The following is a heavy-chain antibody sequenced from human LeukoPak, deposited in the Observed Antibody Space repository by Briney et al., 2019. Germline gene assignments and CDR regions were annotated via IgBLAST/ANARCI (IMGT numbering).Heavy chain of an antibody. D-gene: IGHD3-10*01. J-gene: IGHJ5*02. V-gene: IGHV4-4*07. CDR2: IYTSGST. CDR3: AKIGGYMVRGVENWFDP. Sequence: SETLSLTCTVSGGSISSYYWSWIRQPAGKGLEWIGRIYTSGSTNYNPSLKSRVTMSVDTSKNQFSLKLSSVTAADTAVYYCAKIGGYMVRGVENWFDPWGQGTLVTVSS. CDR1: GGSISSYY.